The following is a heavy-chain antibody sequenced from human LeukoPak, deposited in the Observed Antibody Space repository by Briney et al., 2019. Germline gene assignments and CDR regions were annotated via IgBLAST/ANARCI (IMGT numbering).Heavy chain of an antibody. V-gene: IGHV3-30-3*01. D-gene: IGHD5-12*01. CDR3: ASVGGYDPLFDY. CDR2: ISFDGSNK. Sequence: PGGSLRLSCAVSGFTFSSHAMHWVRQAPGKGLEWVAVISFDGSNKYYADSVKGRFTISRDNSKNTLCLQMNSLRTEDTAVYYCASVGGYDPLFDYWGQGTLVTVSS. CDR1: GFTFSSHA. J-gene: IGHJ4*02.